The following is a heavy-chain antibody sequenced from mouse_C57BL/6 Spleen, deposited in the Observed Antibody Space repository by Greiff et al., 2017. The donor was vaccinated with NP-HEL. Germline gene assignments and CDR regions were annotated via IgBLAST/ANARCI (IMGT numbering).Heavy chain of an antibody. CDR3: ARRGYYSGSRHWYVGV. CDR1: GYAFTNYL. Sequence: QVQLQQSGAELVRPGTSVKVSCKASGYAFTNYLIEWVKQRPGQGLEWIGVINPGSGGTNYNEKFKGKATLTADTSSSTAYMQLRRLTSEDSAVYCCARRGYYSGSRHWYVGVWGTGTTVSAAS. J-gene: IGHJ1*03. D-gene: IGHD1-1*01. CDR2: INPGSGGT. V-gene: IGHV1-54*01.